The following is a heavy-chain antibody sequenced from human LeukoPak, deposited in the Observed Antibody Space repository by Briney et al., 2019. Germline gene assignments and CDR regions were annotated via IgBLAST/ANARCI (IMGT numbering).Heavy chain of an antibody. CDR1: GYSISSGYY. CDR3: ASRGDSSGYFPYWFDP. J-gene: IGHJ5*02. V-gene: IGHV4-38-2*01. CDR2: IYHSGST. Sequence: PSETLSLTCAVSGYSISSGYYWGWIRQPPGKGLEWIGSIYHSGSTYYNPSLKSRVTISVDTSKNQFSLKLSSVTAADTAVYYCASRGDSSGYFPYWFDPWGQGNLVTVSS. D-gene: IGHD3-22*01.